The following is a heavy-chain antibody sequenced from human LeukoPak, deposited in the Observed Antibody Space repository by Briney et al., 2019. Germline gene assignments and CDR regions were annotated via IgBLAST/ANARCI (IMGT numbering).Heavy chain of an antibody. CDR3: ARARTGSSWHAY. D-gene: IGHD6-13*01. CDR2: IYYSGST. V-gene: IGHV4-59*01. J-gene: IGHJ4*02. CDR1: GGSISSYY. Sequence: SETLSLTCTVSGGSISSYYWSWIRQPPGKGLEWIGDIYYSGSTNYNPSLKSRVTMSVDTSKNQFSLKLSSVTAADTAVYFCARARTGSSWHAYWGQGTLVTVSS.